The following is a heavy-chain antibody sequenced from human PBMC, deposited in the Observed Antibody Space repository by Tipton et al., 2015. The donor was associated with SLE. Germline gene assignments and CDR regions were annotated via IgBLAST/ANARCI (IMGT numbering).Heavy chain of an antibody. D-gene: IGHD3-16*01. Sequence: SLRLSCAASGFTFSSYWMHWVRQAPGKGLVWVSRINSDGSSTRYADSVKGRFTISRDNAKNTLYLQMNSLRAEDTAVYYCARDAKYDYVYGMDVWGQGTTVTVSS. CDR1: GFTFSSYW. V-gene: IGHV3-74*01. CDR3: ARDAKYDYVYGMDV. CDR2: INSDGSST. J-gene: IGHJ6*02.